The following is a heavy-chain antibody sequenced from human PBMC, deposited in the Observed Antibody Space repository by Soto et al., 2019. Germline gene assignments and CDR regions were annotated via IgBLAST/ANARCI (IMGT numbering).Heavy chain of an antibody. CDR1: GYTFTSYD. CDR3: ARGRRDIVVVPAAKNIYYYYMDV. D-gene: IGHD2-2*01. CDR2: MNPNSGNT. J-gene: IGHJ6*03. Sequence: ASVKVSWKASGYTFTSYDINWVRQATGQGLEWMGWMNPNSGNTGYAQKFQGRVTMTRNTSISTAYMELSSLRSEDTAVYYCARGRRDIVVVPAAKNIYYYYMDVWGKGTTVTVSS. V-gene: IGHV1-8*01.